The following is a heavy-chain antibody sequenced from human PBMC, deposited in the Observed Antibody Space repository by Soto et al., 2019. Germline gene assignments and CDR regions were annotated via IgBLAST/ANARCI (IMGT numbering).Heavy chain of an antibody. J-gene: IGHJ2*01. D-gene: IGHD3-9*01. Sequence: QVQLQQWGAGPLRPLETLSLTCGVSGGSFSGYYWAWIRQSPGKGLEWIGEINDRGSINYNPSLKSRVSISVATSKNHYSLNLRSATAADTAVYYCARESHDILTGPPWVWYFDLWGRGTLVTVSS. V-gene: IGHV4-34*01. CDR3: ARESHDILTGPPWVWYFDL. CDR2: INDRGSI. CDR1: GGSFSGYY.